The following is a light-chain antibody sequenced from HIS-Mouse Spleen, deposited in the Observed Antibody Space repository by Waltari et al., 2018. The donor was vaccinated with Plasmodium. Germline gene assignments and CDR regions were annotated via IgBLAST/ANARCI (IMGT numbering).Light chain of an antibody. CDR3: QVWDSSSDHPV. CDR1: NIGSKS. CDR2: DDS. Sequence: SYVLTQPPSVSVAPGQTARITCGGNNIGSKSVHWYQQKPGPATVLVVYDDSDRPSGIPERLSGSNSGNTATLTMSRVEAGDEADYYCQVWDSSSDHPVFGGGTKLTVL. V-gene: IGLV3-21*02. J-gene: IGLJ2*01.